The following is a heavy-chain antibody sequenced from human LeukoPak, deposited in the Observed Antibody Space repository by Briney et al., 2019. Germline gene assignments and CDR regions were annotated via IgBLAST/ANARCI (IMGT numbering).Heavy chain of an antibody. CDR3: ARDVLRYFDWFSGFDP. V-gene: IGHV4-59*01. Sequence: PSETLSLTCTVSGGSISSYYWSWIRQPPGKGLEWLGYIYYSGSTNYNPSLKSRVTISVDTSKNQFSLKLSSVTAADTAVYYCARDVLRYFDWFSGFDPWGQGTLVTVSS. CDR2: IYYSGST. D-gene: IGHD3-9*01. CDR1: GGSISSYY. J-gene: IGHJ5*02.